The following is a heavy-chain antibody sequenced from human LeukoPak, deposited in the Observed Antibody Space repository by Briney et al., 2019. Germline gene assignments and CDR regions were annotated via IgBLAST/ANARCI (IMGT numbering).Heavy chain of an antibody. D-gene: IGHD1-26*01. CDR1: GFPFDDYA. CDR3: ANGILGDPGYFDY. J-gene: IGHJ4*02. V-gene: IGHV3-43*02. Sequence: QPGGSLRLSCAASGFPFDDYAMHWVRQAPGKGLEWVSLISGDGGSTYYADSGKGRFTICRDNSKNSLYLQMNSLRTEDTALYYCANGILGDPGYFDYWGQGTLVTVSS. CDR2: ISGDGGST.